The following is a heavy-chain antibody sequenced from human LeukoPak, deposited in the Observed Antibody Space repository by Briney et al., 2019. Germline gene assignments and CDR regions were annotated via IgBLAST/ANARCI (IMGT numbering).Heavy chain of an antibody. V-gene: IGHV1-2*02. CDR1: GYTFTGYY. Sequence: ASVKVSCKASGYTFTGYYMHSVRPAPGQGREWMGWINPNSGGTNYAQKFQGRGTMTRDTSISTAYMELRRLRSDDKAVYYCARDSTYGFWCGYQHYCGQGTLVTVSS. J-gene: IGHJ4*02. D-gene: IGHD3-3*01. CDR2: INPNSGGT. CDR3: ARDSTYGFWCGYQHY.